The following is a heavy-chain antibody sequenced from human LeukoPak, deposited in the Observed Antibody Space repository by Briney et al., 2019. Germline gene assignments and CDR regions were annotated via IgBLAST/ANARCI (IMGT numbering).Heavy chain of an antibody. CDR1: GGSLSGYY. Sequence: PSETLSLTCAVYGGSLSGYYWSWLRRSPGKGREGIGEINHSGSINYNPSLKSRVTVSVDSSRNQFSLKLSSVTAADTAMYYCAFTTGNYYLDYWGQGTLVTVSS. CDR2: INHSGSI. CDR3: AFTTGNYYLDY. D-gene: IGHD1-7*01. J-gene: IGHJ4*02. V-gene: IGHV4-34*01.